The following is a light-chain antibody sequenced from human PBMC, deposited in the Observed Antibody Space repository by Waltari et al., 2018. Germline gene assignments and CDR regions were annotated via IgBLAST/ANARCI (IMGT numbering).Light chain of an antibody. CDR2: LNSDGSH. CDR3: QTWGTGFVV. Sequence: QLVLTQSPSASASLGASVKLTCTLSSGHSNSVIAWHPQQPEKGPRYLMKLNSDGSHSKGDGIPDRCSGSSSGAERYLTISSLQSEDEADYYCQTWGTGFVVFGGGTKLTVL. V-gene: IGLV4-69*01. CDR1: SGHSNSV. J-gene: IGLJ2*01.